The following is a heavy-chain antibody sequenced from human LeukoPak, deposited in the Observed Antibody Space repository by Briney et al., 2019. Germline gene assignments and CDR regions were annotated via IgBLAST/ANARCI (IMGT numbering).Heavy chain of an antibody. CDR1: GGSFSDYS. Sequence: SVKVSFKASGGSFSDYSISWVRQAPGQGLEWMGRIIAILDTAHYAQKFQGRFTITADKSTSTVYMELSSLRSDDTAVYYCVRSGYDYDWFDPWGQGTQVTVSS. V-gene: IGHV1-69*08. J-gene: IGHJ5*02. CDR2: IIAILDTA. D-gene: IGHD5-12*01. CDR3: VRSGYDYDWFDP.